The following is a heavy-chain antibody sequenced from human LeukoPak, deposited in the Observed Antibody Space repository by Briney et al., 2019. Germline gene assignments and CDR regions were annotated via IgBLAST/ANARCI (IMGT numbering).Heavy chain of an antibody. J-gene: IGHJ6*03. V-gene: IGHV3-21*01. CDR1: GFTLSSYS. Sequence: GGSLRLSCAASGFTLSSYSMNWVRQAPGKGLEWVSCISSSSSYLYYADSVKGRFTISRANAKNSLYLEMNSLRAEDTAVYYCARGADYDILTGYMDVWGKGTTVTVSS. D-gene: IGHD3-9*01. CDR2: ISSSSSYL. CDR3: ARGADYDILTGYMDV.